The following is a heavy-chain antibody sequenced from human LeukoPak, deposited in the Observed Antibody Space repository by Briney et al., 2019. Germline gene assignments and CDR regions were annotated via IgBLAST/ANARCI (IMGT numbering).Heavy chain of an antibody. CDR3: ARGYRAPQTFYSYHYFDS. D-gene: IGHD5-18*01. V-gene: IGHV4-34*01. J-gene: IGHJ4*02. CDR2: INHFVST. CDR1: GGSFSGYY. Sequence: SSETLSLTCAVYGGSFSGYYWSWIRQPPGKGLEWIGEINHFVSTNYNPSLKSRVTISGDTSKNQFSLKVNSVTAADTAVYYCARGYRAPQTFYSYHYFDSWAQGILVTVSS.